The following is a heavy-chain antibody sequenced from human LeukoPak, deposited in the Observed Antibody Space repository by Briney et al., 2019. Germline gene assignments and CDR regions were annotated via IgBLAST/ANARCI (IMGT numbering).Heavy chain of an antibody. CDR3: TRSIVVVPAAMFWFDY. V-gene: IGHV3-49*04. Sequence: GGSLRLSCTASGFTFGDYAMSWVRQAPGKGLEWVGFIRSKAYGGTTEYAASVKGRFTISRDDSESIAYLQMNSLKTEDTAVYYCTRSIVVVPAAMFWFDYWGQGTLVTVSS. CDR1: GFTFGDYA. D-gene: IGHD2-2*01. CDR2: IRSKAYGGTT. J-gene: IGHJ4*02.